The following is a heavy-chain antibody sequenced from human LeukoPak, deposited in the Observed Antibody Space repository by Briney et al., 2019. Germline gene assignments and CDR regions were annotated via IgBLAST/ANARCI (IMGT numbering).Heavy chain of an antibody. CDR3: ARDCSSTSCYEGLDY. Sequence: GGSLRLSCAASGFTFSSYGMHWVRQAPGKGLEWVAVIWYDGSNKYYADSVKGRFTISRDNSKNTLYLQMNSLGAEDTAVYYCARDCSSTSCYEGLDYWGQGTLVTVSS. CDR1: GFTFSSYG. CDR2: IWYDGSNK. V-gene: IGHV3-33*01. J-gene: IGHJ4*02. D-gene: IGHD2-2*01.